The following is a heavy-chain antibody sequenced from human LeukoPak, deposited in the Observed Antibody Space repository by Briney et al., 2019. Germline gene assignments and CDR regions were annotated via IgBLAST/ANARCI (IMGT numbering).Heavy chain of an antibody. V-gene: IGHV4-59*08. D-gene: IGHD6-19*01. J-gene: IGHJ3*01. CDR1: GGSISSFY. CDR3: ARHRHLVAATGTFDV. CDR2: IYYSGST. Sequence: SETLSLTCSVSGGSISSFYWSWIRQPPGKGLEWIGYIYYSGSTNYNPSLQSRVTISVDTSKNQYSLKPTSVTAADTAVYYCARHRHLVAATGTFDVWGQGTMVTVSS.